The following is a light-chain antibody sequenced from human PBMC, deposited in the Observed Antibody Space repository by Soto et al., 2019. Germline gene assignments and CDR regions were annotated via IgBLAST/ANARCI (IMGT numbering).Light chain of an antibody. Sequence: DIVMTQSPLSLPVTPGEPASISCRSSQSLLHSNGYNYLDWYLQMPVQSPQLLIYLGSNRASGVPDRFSGSGSCTDFTLKISRVEAEDVGVYYCMQALQTPRAFGGGTKVEIK. CDR2: LGS. V-gene: IGKV2-28*01. CDR3: MQALQTPRA. J-gene: IGKJ4*01. CDR1: QSLLHSNGYNY.